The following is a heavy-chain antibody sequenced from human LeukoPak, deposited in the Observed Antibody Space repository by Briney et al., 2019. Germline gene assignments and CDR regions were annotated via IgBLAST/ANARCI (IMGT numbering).Heavy chain of an antibody. CDR3: ARGPLAYCGGDCSPSFDY. J-gene: IGHJ4*02. CDR2: IYYSGST. V-gene: IGHV4-39*07. CDR1: GGSISSSSYY. Sequence: SETLSLTCTVSGGSISSSSYYWGWIRQPPGKGLEWIGSIYYSGSTYYNPSLKSRVTISVDTSKNQFSLKLSSVTAADTAVYYCARGPLAYCGGDCSPSFDYWGQGTLVTVSS. D-gene: IGHD2-21*02.